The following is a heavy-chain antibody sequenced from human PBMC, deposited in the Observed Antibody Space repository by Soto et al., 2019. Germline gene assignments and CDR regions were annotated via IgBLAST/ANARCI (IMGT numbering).Heavy chain of an antibody. CDR2: IYPGDSDT. Sequence: GESLKISCKGSGYSFTSYWIGWVRQMPGKGLEWMGIIYPGDSDTRYSPSFQGQVTISADKSISTAYLQWSSLKASDTAVYYCAKTCLPPYYDFWSGPPRAFDIWGQGTMVTVSS. CDR3: AKTCLPPYYDFWSGPPRAFDI. D-gene: IGHD3-3*01. CDR1: GYSFTSYW. J-gene: IGHJ3*02. V-gene: IGHV5-51*01.